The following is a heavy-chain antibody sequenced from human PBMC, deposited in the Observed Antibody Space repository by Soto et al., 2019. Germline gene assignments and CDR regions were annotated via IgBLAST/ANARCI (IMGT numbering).Heavy chain of an antibody. CDR2: ISGSGGST. D-gene: IGHD2-2*01. V-gene: IGHV3-23*01. J-gene: IGHJ6*02. CDR1: GFTFSSYA. CDR3: AKEGRYCSSTSCYHHYYGMDV. Sequence: GGSLRLSCAASGFTFSSYAMSWVRQAPGKGLEWVSAISGSGGSTYYADSVKGRFTISRDNSKNTLYLQMNSLIAGDTAVYYCAKEGRYCSSTSCYHHYYGMDVWGQGTTVTVSS.